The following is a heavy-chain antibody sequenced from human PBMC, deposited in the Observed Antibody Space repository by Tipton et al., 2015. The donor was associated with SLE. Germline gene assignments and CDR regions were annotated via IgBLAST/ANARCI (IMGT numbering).Heavy chain of an antibody. V-gene: IGHV4-34*01. J-gene: IGHJ6*02. CDR2: INHSGIT. Sequence: TLSLTCTVSGGSISSHYWSWIRQPPGQGMEWIGEINHSGITNYNPSLKSRVTISVGTSKNHFSLNLTSVTAADTAVYYCARHLPYSSSWYAYYSGMDVWGQGTTVTVSS. CDR1: GGSISSHY. D-gene: IGHD6-13*01. CDR3: ARHLPYSSSWYAYYSGMDV.